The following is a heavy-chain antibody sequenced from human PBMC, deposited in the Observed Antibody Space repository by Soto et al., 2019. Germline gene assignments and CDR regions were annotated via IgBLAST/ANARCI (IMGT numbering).Heavy chain of an antibody. V-gene: IGHV4-34*01. D-gene: IGHD6-19*01. J-gene: IGHJ6*04. CDR2: INHSGST. Sequence: PSETLSLTCAVYGGSFSGYYWSWIRQPPGKGLEWIGEINHSGSTNYNPSLKSRVTISVDASKNQFSLKLSSVTAADTAVYYCARLQTEGIAVAGTGTGMDVWGKGTKVTVSS. CDR3: ARLQTEGIAVAGTGTGMDV. CDR1: GGSFSGYY.